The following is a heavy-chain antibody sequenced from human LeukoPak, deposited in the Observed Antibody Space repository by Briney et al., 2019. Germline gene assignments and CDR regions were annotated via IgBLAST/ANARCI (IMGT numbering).Heavy chain of an antibody. CDR3: ARVPRRGERFDP. CDR1: GYAFTSYD. Sequence: ASVKVSCKASGYAFTSYDVNWVRQATGQGLEWMGWMNPISGDTGYALKFQGRVTMSRNTSISTAYMELGSLRSEDTAVYYCARVPRRGERFDPWGQGTLVTVSS. D-gene: IGHD3-10*01. J-gene: IGHJ5*02. V-gene: IGHV1-8*01. CDR2: MNPISGDT.